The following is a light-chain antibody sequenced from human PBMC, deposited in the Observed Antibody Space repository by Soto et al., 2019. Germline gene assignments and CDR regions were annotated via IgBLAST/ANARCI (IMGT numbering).Light chain of an antibody. CDR3: CSYAGSYTYV. CDR2: DVS. CDR1: SSDVGGYNY. Sequence: QSALTQPRSVSGCPGQSVTISCTGTSSDVGGYNYVSWYQQHPGKAPKLMIYDVSKRPSGVPDRFSGSKSGNTASLTISGLQAEDEADYSCCSYAGSYTYVFGTGTKLTVL. V-gene: IGLV2-11*01. J-gene: IGLJ1*01.